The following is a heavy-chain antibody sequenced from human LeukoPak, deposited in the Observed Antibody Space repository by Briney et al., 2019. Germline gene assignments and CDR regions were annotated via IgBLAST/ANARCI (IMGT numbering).Heavy chain of an antibody. CDR2: INSDGSST. CDR1: GFTFSSYW. V-gene: IGHV3-74*01. Sequence: GGSLRLSCAASGFTFSSYWMHWVRQAPGKGLVWVSRINSDGSSTSYADSVKGRFTISRDNAKNTLYLQMNSQRAEDTAVYYCARELPAAILRLDPGLDYWGQGTLVTVSS. J-gene: IGHJ4*02. D-gene: IGHD2-2*01. CDR3: ARELPAAILRLDPGLDY.